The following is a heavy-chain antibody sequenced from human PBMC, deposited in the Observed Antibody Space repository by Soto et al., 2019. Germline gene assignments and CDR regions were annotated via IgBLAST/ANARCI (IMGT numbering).Heavy chain of an antibody. CDR1: GGSISSGVYY. Sequence: SETLSLTCTVSGGSISSGVYYWSWIRQHPGKGLEWIGYIYYSGSTYYNPSLKSRVTISVDTSKNQFSLKLSSVTAAGTAVYYCARDRVRHDYGDYDRAWYGMDVWGQGTTVTVSS. CDR3: ARDRVRHDYGDYDRAWYGMDV. J-gene: IGHJ6*02. CDR2: IYYSGST. V-gene: IGHV4-31*03. D-gene: IGHD4-17*01.